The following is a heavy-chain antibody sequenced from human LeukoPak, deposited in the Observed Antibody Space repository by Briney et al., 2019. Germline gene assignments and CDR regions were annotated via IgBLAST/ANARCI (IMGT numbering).Heavy chain of an antibody. D-gene: IGHD2-15*01. Sequence: SETLSLTCAVYGGSFSGYYWSWIRQPPGKGLEWIGEINHSGSTNYNPSLKSRVTISVDTSKNQFSLKLSSVTAADTAVYYCARRPCSGGSCYFRTDAFDIRGQGTMVTVSS. V-gene: IGHV4-34*01. CDR1: GGSFSGYY. J-gene: IGHJ3*02. CDR2: INHSGST. CDR3: ARRPCSGGSCYFRTDAFDI.